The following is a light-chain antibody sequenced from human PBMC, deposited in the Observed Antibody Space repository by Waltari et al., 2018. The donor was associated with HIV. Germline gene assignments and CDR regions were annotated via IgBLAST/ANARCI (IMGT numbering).Light chain of an antibody. V-gene: IGLV2-14*03. CDR2: DVT. Sequence: QSALTQPASVSGSPGQSITISCAGTGAEIGAYNYVAWYQKVPHSVPKLIIYDVTSRPSGISDRFSASKSGNAASLTISGLQAEDEGDYYCSSYTTFNTVIFGGGTKLTVL. CDR1: GAEIGAYNY. J-gene: IGLJ2*01. CDR3: SSYTTFNTVI.